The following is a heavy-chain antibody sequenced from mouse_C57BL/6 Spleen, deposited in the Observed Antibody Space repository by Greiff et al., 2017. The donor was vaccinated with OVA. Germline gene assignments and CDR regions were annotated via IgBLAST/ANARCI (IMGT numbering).Heavy chain of an antibody. D-gene: IGHD2-2*01. CDR3: AIYGWLPFYAMDY. CDR2: IRNKANGYTT. CDR1: GFTFTDYY. V-gene: IGHV7-3*01. J-gene: IGHJ4*01. Sequence: EVKLMESGGGLVQPGGSLSLSCAASGFTFTDYYMSWVRQPPGKALEWLGFIRNKANGYTTEYSASVKGRFTISRDNSQSILYLQMNALRAEDSATYYCAIYGWLPFYAMDYWGQGTSVTVSS.